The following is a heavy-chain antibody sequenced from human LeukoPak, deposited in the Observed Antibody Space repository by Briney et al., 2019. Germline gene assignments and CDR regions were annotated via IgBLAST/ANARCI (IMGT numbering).Heavy chain of an antibody. CDR1: GGSFSGYY. V-gene: IGHV4-34*01. CDR3: ARGYSFDP. J-gene: IGHJ5*02. Sequence: PPETLSLTCAVYGGSFSGYYWSWIRQPPGKGLEWIGEINHSGSTNYNPSLKSRATISVDTSKNQFSLKLSSVTAADTAVYYCARGYSFDPWGQGTLVTVSS. CDR2: INHSGST. D-gene: IGHD2-21*01.